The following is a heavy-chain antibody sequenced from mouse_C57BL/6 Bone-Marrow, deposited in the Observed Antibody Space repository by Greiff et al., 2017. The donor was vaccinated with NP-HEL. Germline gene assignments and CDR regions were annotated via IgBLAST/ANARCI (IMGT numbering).Heavy chain of an antibody. CDR1: GYTFTSYW. CDR2: IYPGSGST. D-gene: IGHD1-1*01. V-gene: IGHV1-55*01. Sequence: VQLQQSGAELVKPGASVKMSCKASGYTFTSYWITWVKQRPGQGLEWIGDIYPGSGSTNYNEKFKSKATLTVDTSSSTAYMQLSSLTSEDSAVYYCARWDTTVVARYYFDYWGQGTTLTVSS. J-gene: IGHJ2*01. CDR3: ARWDTTVVARYYFDY.